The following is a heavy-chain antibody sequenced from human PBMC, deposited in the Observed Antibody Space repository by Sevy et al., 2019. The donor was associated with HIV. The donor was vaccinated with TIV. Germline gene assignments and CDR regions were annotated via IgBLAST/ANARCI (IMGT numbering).Heavy chain of an antibody. CDR2: ISGSGGSGDKT. D-gene: IGHD3-22*01. V-gene: IGHV3-23*01. CDR1: GFTFSSYA. Sequence: GGSLRLSCAASGFTFSSYAMNWVRQAPGKGLEWVSGISGSGGSGDKTNYADSVKGRFTISRDDSKNSLYLQLNSLRAEDTAIYYCASKYDTSGYFDYWGQGTLVTVSS. J-gene: IGHJ4*02. CDR3: ASKYDTSGYFDY.